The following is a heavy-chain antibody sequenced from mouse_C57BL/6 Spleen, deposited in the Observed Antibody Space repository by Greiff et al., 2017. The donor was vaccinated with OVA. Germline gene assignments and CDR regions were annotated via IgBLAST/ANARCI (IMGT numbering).Heavy chain of an antibody. Sequence: QVQLMQPGAELVMPGASVKLSCKASGYTFTSYWMHWVKQRPGQGLEWIGEIDPSDSYTNYTHNFTGKSTLTVDKSSSTAYLQLSSLTSEDATDYECARSAAVVATDAMDYWGQGTSVTVSA. CDR2: IDPSDSYT. J-gene: IGHJ4*01. CDR1: GYTFTSYW. CDR3: ARSAAVVATDAMDY. D-gene: IGHD1-1*01. V-gene: IGHV1-69*01.